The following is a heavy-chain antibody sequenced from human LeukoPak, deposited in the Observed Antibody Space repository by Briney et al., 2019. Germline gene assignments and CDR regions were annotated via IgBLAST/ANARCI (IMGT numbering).Heavy chain of an antibody. Sequence: SETLSLTCTVSGGSISGYYWSWIRQPAGKGLEWIGRFYTTGTHYNPSLKSRVTVSVDTSKSLFSLRLTSVTAADTAVYYRARAVVVAPTYAFDIWGQGIMVTVSS. CDR1: GGSISGYY. CDR3: ARAVVVAPTYAFDI. CDR2: FYTTGT. J-gene: IGHJ3*02. D-gene: IGHD2-15*01. V-gene: IGHV4-4*07.